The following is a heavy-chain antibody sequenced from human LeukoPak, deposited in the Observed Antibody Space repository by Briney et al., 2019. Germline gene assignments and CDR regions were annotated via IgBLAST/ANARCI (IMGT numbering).Heavy chain of an antibody. CDR2: ISTDGSST. V-gene: IGHV3-74*01. CDR3: ARTRTLPIAGGFDT. D-gene: IGHD3-16*01. Sequence: GSLRLSCAASGFTFSSYWMHWVRQGPGKGLVWVSRISTDGSSTDYADSVKGRFTISRENAKNTLYLQMNSLRAEDTAVYYCARTRTLPIAGGFDTWGQGSLVTVSS. J-gene: IGHJ5*02. CDR1: GFTFSSYW.